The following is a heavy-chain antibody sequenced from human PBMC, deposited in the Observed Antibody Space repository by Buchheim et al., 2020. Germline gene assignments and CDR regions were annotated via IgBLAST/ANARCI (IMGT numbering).Heavy chain of an antibody. CDR1: GFTFSSYA. D-gene: IGHD2-2*01. Sequence: EVQLLESGGGLVQPGGSLRLSCAASGFTFSSYAMSWVRQAPGKGLEWVSSISGSGGSTYCADSVKGRFTISSANSKKTLCRQMNSLRAEDTAVYYCVKGSDRSSPNWFDPWGQGTL. J-gene: IGHJ5*02. CDR2: ISGSGGST. V-gene: IGHV3-23*01. CDR3: VKGSDRSSPNWFDP.